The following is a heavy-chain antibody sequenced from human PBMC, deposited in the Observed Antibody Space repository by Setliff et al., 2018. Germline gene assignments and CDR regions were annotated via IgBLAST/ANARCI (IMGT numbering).Heavy chain of an antibody. V-gene: IGHV4-61*10. CDR2: ISPSGST. CDR1: GASISSGGYY. Sequence: SETLSLTCTVSGASISSGGYYWTWIRQPAGKALEWIGHISPSGSTTYNPSLKSRVTISVDTSKNQFSLKLSSVTAADAAVYYCARAAKYDSSGYYGFWFDPWGQGTLVTVSS. J-gene: IGHJ5*02. CDR3: ARAAKYDSSGYYGFWFDP. D-gene: IGHD3-22*01.